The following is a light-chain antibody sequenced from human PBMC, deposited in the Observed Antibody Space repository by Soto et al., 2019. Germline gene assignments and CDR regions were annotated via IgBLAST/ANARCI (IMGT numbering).Light chain of an antibody. Sequence: DIQMTQSPSSVSASVGDRVTITCRSSQGISRWLAWYQQKLGKAPRLLIYTASNLQSGVPSRFSGSGSGTEFTLTISSLQPGDCATYYCLQAQSFPITFGQGTRLEIK. CDR2: TAS. V-gene: IGKV1-12*01. CDR3: LQAQSFPIT. CDR1: QGISRW. J-gene: IGKJ5*01.